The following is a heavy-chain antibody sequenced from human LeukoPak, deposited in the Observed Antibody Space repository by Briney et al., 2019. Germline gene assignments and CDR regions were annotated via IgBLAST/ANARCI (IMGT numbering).Heavy chain of an antibody. J-gene: IGHJ3*02. Sequence: EPSETLSLTCTVSGGSISSSSYYWSWIRQPAGKGLEWIGRIYTSGSTNYNPSLKSRVTISVDTSKNQFSLKLSSVTAADTAVYYCARDGSGSYYNAFDIWGQGTMVTVSS. CDR2: IYTSGST. D-gene: IGHD3-10*01. CDR1: GGSISSSSYY. CDR3: ARDGSGSYYNAFDI. V-gene: IGHV4-61*02.